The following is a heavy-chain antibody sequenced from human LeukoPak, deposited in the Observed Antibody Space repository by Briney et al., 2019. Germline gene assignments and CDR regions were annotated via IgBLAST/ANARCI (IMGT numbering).Heavy chain of an antibody. CDR3: AKDPGPGNYYYYYMDV. CDR1: GGSISSSSYY. Sequence: SETLSLTCTVSGGSISSSSYYWGWIRQPPGKGLEWIGSIYYSGSTYYNPSLKSRVTISVDTSKNQFSLKLSSVTAADTAVYYCAKDPGPGNYYYYYMDVWGKGTTVTISS. V-gene: IGHV4-39*02. D-gene: IGHD3-10*01. CDR2: IYYSGST. J-gene: IGHJ6*03.